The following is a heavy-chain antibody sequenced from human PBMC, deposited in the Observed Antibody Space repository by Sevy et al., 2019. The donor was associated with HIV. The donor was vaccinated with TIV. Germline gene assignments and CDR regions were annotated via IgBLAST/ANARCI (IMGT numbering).Heavy chain of an antibody. CDR1: GFSLSTYW. CDR3: VREGLGGFSYSLDC. CDR2: MNQDGTER. V-gene: IGHV3-7*01. D-gene: IGHD3-16*01. Sequence: GESLKISCAASGFSLSTYWMTWVRQAPGKGLEWVATMNQDGTERDYVDSVKGRFTISRDNTKTSLFLQMNSLSAEDTGVYYCVREGLGGFSYSLDCWGQGTLVTVSS. J-gene: IGHJ4*02.